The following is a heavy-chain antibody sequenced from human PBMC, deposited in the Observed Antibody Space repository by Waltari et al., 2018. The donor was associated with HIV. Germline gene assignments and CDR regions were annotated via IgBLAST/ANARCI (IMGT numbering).Heavy chain of an antibody. Sequence: QVQLVQSGAEVKKPGASVKVSCKASGYTFTSYDINWVRQATGQGLEWMGWSNPSSGNTGYADKFPGRLTMTRHASISTAYMVLSSLRSVDTAVYYCARKRGCIGYLGYWGQGTLVTGSA. CDR1: GYTFTSYD. J-gene: IGHJ4*02. D-gene: IGHD5-12*01. CDR3: ARKRGCIGYLGY. CDR2: SNPSSGNT. V-gene: IGHV1-8*01.